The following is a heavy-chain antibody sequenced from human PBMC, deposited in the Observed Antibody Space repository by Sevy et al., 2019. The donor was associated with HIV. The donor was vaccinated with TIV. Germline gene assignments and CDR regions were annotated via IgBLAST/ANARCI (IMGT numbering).Heavy chain of an antibody. J-gene: IGHJ4*02. CDR1: GFTFNDYD. CDR2: INWNGAGT. Sequence: GGSLRLSCAASGFTFNDYDMSWVRQAPGKGLKWVSAINWNGAGTSYADSVKGRFTVSRDNAKSSLYLQMNTLRVEDTAFYYCAREKFFGGDCYYFDYWGQRILVTVSS. CDR3: AREKFFGGDCYYFDY. D-gene: IGHD2-21*02. V-gene: IGHV3-20*04.